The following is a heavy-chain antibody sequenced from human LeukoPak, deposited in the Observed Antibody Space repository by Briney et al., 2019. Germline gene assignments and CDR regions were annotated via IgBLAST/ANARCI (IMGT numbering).Heavy chain of an antibody. CDR3: ARHPYGGNSGGWFDP. CDR1: GGSISSSSYY. V-gene: IGHV4-39*01. D-gene: IGHD4-23*01. J-gene: IGHJ5*02. Sequence: SETLSLTCTVSGGSISSSSYYWGWIRQPPGKGLEWIGNIYYSGSTHCNPSLKSRVTISVDTSKNQFSLRLSSVTAADTAVYYCARHPYGGNSGGWFDPWGQGTLVTVSS. CDR2: IYYSGST.